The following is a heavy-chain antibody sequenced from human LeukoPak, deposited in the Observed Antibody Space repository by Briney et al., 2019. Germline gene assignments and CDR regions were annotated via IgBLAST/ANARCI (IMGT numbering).Heavy chain of an antibody. V-gene: IGHV3-21*01. D-gene: IGHD6-13*01. CDR1: GFTFSSYA. CDR3: TRGYSSSWATFDY. Sequence: GGSLRLSCAASGFTFSSYAMNWVRQAPGKGLEWVSSISSSSSYIYYADSVKGRFTISRDNAKSSLYLQMNSLRAEDTAVYYCTRGYSSSWATFDYWGQGTLVTVSS. J-gene: IGHJ4*02. CDR2: ISSSSSYI.